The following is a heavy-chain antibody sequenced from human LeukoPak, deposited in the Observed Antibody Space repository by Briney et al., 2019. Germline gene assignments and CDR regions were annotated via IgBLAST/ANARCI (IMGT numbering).Heavy chain of an antibody. Sequence: GGSLRLSCAASGFTFDDYAMNWVRQAPGKGLEWVSGISWTSGSMGYADSVKGRFTISRDNSKNTLYLQMNSLRAEDTAVYYCARAVGVVYYYYGMDVWGQGTTVTVSS. V-gene: IGHV3-9*01. J-gene: IGHJ6*02. D-gene: IGHD2-15*01. CDR3: ARAVGVVYYYYGMDV. CDR1: GFTFDDYA. CDR2: ISWTSGSM.